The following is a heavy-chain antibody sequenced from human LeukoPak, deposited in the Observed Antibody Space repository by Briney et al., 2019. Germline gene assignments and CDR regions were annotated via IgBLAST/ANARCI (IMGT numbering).Heavy chain of an antibody. V-gene: IGHV1-69*13. CDR3: AKIWCGDLSATCWFEA. CDR2: IIPIFGTA. D-gene: IGHD3-3*01. J-gene: IGHJ5*02. Sequence: ASVKVSCKASGGTFTSYAISWVRQAPGQGLEWMGGIIPIFGTANYAQKIQGRVTITAEESTTTAYMELSSLRSENTAVYYCAKIWCGDLSATCWFEAWGQGTLVTVCS. CDR1: GGTFTSYA.